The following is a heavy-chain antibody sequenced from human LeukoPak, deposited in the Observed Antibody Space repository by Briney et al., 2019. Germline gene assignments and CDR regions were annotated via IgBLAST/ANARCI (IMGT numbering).Heavy chain of an antibody. CDR2: IYTSGST. CDR1: GGSISSGSYY. CDR3: ARDRGDFWSGHDY. V-gene: IGHV4-61*02. Sequence: SETLSLTCTVSGGSISSGSYYWSWIRQPAGKGLEWIGRIYTSGSTNYNPSLKSRVTISVDTSKNQFSLKLSSVTAADTAVYYCARDRGDFWSGHDYWGQGTLVTVSS. D-gene: IGHD3-3*01. J-gene: IGHJ4*02.